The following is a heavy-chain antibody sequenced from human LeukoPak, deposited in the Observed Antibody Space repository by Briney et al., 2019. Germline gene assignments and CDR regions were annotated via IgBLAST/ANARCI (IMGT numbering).Heavy chain of an antibody. D-gene: IGHD3-10*01. CDR1: GYTFTSYY. V-gene: IGHV1-46*01. J-gene: IGHJ1*01. CDR2: INPSGGST. Sequence: ASVKVSCTASGYTFTSYYMHWVRQAPGQGLEWMGIINPSGGSTSYAQKFQGRVTMTRDTSTSTVYMELSSLRSEDTAVYYCAREHKNRVVRGVTPFQHWGQGTLVTVSS. CDR3: AREHKNRVVRGVTPFQH.